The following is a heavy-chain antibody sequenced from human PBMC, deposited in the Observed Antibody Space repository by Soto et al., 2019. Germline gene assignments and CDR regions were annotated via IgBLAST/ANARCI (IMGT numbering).Heavy chain of an antibody. V-gene: IGHV4-4*02. Sequence: QVQLQESGPGLVKPSGTLSLTCDVSGDSISSDKWWSWVRQYPGRGLEWIGEIHHRGTTNCNPSLKRRVTISIEKSKNQFSLEMTYLTAADTAIYYCARGGDWKFDFWGQGSLVNVSS. CDR3: ARGGDWKFDF. CDR1: GDSISSDKW. J-gene: IGHJ4*02. CDR2: IHHRGTT. D-gene: IGHD2-21*02.